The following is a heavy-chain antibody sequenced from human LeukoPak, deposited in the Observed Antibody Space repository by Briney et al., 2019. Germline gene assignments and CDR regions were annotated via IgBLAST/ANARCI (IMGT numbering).Heavy chain of an antibody. Sequence: GGSLRLSCAASGFTFSNYGIHWVRQAPGKGLEWVGRIKRKTDGGTTDYAAPVKGRFTISRDDSKNTLYLQMNSLETEDTAVYYCTTEDYGDYVSPHWGQGTLVTVSS. CDR3: TTEDYGDYVSPH. D-gene: IGHD4-17*01. V-gene: IGHV3-15*01. J-gene: IGHJ4*02. CDR2: IKRKTDGGTT. CDR1: GFTFSNYG.